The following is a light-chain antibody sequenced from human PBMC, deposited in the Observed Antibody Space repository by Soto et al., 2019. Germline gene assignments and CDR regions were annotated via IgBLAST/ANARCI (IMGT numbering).Light chain of an antibody. J-gene: IGLJ1*01. CDR2: EVN. Sequence: QSALTQPHSASGSPRQSVAISCTGTSSGVGGYNYVSWYQQHPGKAPNLMIYEVNKRPSGIPDRFSGPKSGNTAPLTGSGLQAVVEADYYGSSHAGSSNVFGTGSKLTVL. V-gene: IGLV2-8*01. CDR3: SSHAGSSNV. CDR1: SSGVGGYNY.